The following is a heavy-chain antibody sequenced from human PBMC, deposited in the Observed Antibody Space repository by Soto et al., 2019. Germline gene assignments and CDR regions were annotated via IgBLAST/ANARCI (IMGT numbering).Heavy chain of an antibody. V-gene: IGHV3-33*01. CDR2: IWYDGSNK. CDR1: GFTFSSYG. CDR3: ARVEGYYDSSGSVYYYYGMDV. Sequence: PGGSLRLSCAASGFTFSSYGMHWVRQAPGKGLEWVAVIWYDGSNKYYADSVKGRFTISRDNSKNTLYLQMNSLRAEDTAVYYCARVEGYYDSSGSVYYYYGMDVWGQGTTVTVSS. J-gene: IGHJ6*02. D-gene: IGHD3-22*01.